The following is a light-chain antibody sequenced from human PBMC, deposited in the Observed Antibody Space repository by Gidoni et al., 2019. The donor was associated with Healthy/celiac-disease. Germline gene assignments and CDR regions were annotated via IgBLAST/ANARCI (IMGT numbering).Light chain of an antibody. CDR2: DAS. CDR3: QQRSNWLT. V-gene: IGKV3-11*01. Sequence: EFVFPQSPATLSLSPGERATLSCRARQSVSSYLAWYQQKPGQAPRLLIYDASNRATGIPARFSGSGSGTDFTLTISSLEPEDFAVYYCQQRSNWLTFGGGTKVEIK. CDR1: QSVSSY. J-gene: IGKJ4*01.